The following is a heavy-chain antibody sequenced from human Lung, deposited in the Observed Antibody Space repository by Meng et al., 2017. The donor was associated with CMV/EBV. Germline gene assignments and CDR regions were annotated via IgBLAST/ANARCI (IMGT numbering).Heavy chain of an antibody. CDR1: GDTVSNNSVT. D-gene: IGHD2-8*01. V-gene: IGHV6-1*01. CDR2: TYYRSKWYT. Sequence: SQTXSLTXAISGDTVSNNSVTWNWIRQSPSRGLEWLGRTYYRSKWYTDYAVSVKSRITINPDTSKNQFSLNLNSVTPDDTAVYYCRRVGYCTSGKCNNYFDPXGQGXLVTVSS. CDR3: RRVGYCTSGKCNNYFDP. J-gene: IGHJ5*02.